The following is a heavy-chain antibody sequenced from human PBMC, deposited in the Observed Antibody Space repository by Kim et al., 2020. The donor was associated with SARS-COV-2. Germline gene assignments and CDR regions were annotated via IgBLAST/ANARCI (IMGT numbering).Heavy chain of an antibody. J-gene: IGHJ4*02. V-gene: IGHV3-9*01. D-gene: IGHD2-2*01. Sequence: AEPEKGRFTISRDNAKNSLYLQMNSLGAEDTALYYCAKDPVEYQLLFFDYWGQGTLVTVSS. CDR3: AKDPVEYQLLFFDY.